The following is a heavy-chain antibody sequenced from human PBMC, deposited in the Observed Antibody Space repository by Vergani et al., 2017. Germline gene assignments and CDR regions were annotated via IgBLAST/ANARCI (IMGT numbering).Heavy chain of an antibody. CDR1: GGSISSYY. Sequence: QVQLQESGPGLVKPSETLSLTCTVSGGSISSYYWSWIRQPPGKGLEWIGYIYYSGSTNYNPSLKSRVTISVDTSKNQFSLKLSSVTAADTAVYYCAKESIRYSSSWYLFDYWGQGTLVTVSS. D-gene: IGHD6-13*01. J-gene: IGHJ4*02. CDR2: IYYSGST. V-gene: IGHV4-59*12. CDR3: AKESIRYSSSWYLFDY.